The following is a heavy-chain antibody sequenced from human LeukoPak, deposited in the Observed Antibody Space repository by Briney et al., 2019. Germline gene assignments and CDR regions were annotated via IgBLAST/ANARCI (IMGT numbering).Heavy chain of an antibody. CDR1: GFTFSDYG. D-gene: IGHD1-26*01. CDR2: SGSGGDT. J-gene: IGHJ4*02. CDR3: AKARGGTYRTYYFDY. Sequence: GGSRRLSCAASGFTFSDYGMNLVGHGPGKRLEWVSVSGSGGDTYYVDSVKGRFTISRDNSKNTLYLQMNSLRAEDTAVYYCAKARGGTYRTYYFDYWGQGTLVTVSS. V-gene: IGHV3-23*01.